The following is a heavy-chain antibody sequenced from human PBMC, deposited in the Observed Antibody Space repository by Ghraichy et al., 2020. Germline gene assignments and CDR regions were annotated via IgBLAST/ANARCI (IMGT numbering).Heavy chain of an antibody. Sequence: GESLNISCAASGFTFSSYSMNWVRQAPGKGLEWVSSISSSSSYIYYADSVKGRFTISRDNAKNSLYLQMNSLRAEDTAVYYCASVFHRTTVTTASGYWGQGTLVTVSS. V-gene: IGHV3-21*01. CDR3: ASVFHRTTVTTASGY. CDR2: ISSSSSYI. D-gene: IGHD4-17*01. CDR1: GFTFSSYS. J-gene: IGHJ4*02.